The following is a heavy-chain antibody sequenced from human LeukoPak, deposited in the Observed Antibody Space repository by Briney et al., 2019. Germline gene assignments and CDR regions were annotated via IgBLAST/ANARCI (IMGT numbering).Heavy chain of an antibody. J-gene: IGHJ4*02. Sequence: ASVKVSCKASGYTFTSYDINWVRQATGQGLEWMGWMNPNSGNTGYAQKFQGRVTMTRNTSISTAYMELSSLRSEDTAVYYCARGARRYSSGWRPLYYFDYWGKGTLVTVSS. CDR2: MNPNSGNT. D-gene: IGHD6-19*01. CDR1: GYTFTSYD. V-gene: IGHV1-8*01. CDR3: ARGARRYSSGWRPLYYFDY.